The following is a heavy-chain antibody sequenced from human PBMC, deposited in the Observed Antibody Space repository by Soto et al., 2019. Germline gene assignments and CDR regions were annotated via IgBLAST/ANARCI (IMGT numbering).Heavy chain of an antibody. J-gene: IGHJ6*01. CDR2: IMPTVDSA. CDR1: GGTLSDYA. CDR3: AVAAVREIMAQESSGMAV. D-gene: IGHD3-10*01. V-gene: IGHV1-69*01. Sequence: QVQLVQSGAEVKTPGSSVKVSCKASGGTLSDYAISWVRQAPGQGLEWMGGIMPTVDSASYAQNFQGRLTISADESTSTANLELSSLRSDDTAVYYCAVAAVREIMAQESSGMAVW.